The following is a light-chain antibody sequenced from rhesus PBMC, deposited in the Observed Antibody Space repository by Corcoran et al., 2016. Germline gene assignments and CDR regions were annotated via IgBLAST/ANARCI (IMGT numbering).Light chain of an antibody. V-gene: IGKV1-25*01. CDR3: EQHDSYPLT. J-gene: IGKJ4*01. CDR2: RAS. CDR1: QASRSY. Sequence: DIQMTQSPSSLSPSVGDTVTITCRASQASRSYLAWYQQKPGKAPTLLIDRASTFQSWVPSRFSGIGSGTDFTLTISSLQPEDFATYYCEQHDSYPLTFGEGTKGEIK.